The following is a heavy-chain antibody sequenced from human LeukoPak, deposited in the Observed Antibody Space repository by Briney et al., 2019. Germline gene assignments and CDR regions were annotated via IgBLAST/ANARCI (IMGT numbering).Heavy chain of an antibody. CDR2: IRYDGSEE. CDR1: GNTLSSYG. J-gene: IGHJ4*02. D-gene: IGHD5-18*01. V-gene: IGHV3-30*02. CDR3: AKGYTYTFDYFDS. Sequence: GGAPRLSLAASGNTLSSYGMHWGRQAPGKGVNWVAFIRYDGSEEYYADSVKGRFTISRDNSKKTLYLQTNSLRAEDTAVYYCAKGYTYTFDYFDSWGQGTLVTVSS.